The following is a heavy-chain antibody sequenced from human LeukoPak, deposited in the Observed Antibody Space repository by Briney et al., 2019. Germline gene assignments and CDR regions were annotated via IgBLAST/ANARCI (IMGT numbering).Heavy chain of an antibody. V-gene: IGHV4-34*01. CDR3: ARPLQRYCSSTSCLSFGY. Sequence: SETLSLTCGVYGGSFSGYYWSWIRQPPGKGLEWIGEINHSGSTNYNPSLKSRVTISVDTSKNQFSLKLSSVTAADTAVYYCARPLQRYCSSTSCLSFGYWGQGTLVTVSS. D-gene: IGHD2-2*01. CDR1: GGSFSGYY. J-gene: IGHJ4*02. CDR2: INHSGST.